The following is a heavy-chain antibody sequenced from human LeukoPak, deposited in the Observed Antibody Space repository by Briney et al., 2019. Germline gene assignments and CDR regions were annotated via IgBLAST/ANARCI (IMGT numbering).Heavy chain of an antibody. CDR2: IYYSGST. Sequence: SETLSLTCAVSGFSISSTNWWGWIRQPPGKGLEWIGYIYYSGSTYYNPSLKGRVTMSVDTSKNQFSLKLSSVTAVDTAVYYCARRGSSWYVDYWGQGTLVTVSS. CDR1: GFSISSTNW. V-gene: IGHV4-28*01. CDR3: ARRGSSWYVDY. J-gene: IGHJ4*02. D-gene: IGHD6-13*01.